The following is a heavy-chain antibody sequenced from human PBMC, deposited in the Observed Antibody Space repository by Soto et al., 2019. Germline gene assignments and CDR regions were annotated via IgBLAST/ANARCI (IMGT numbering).Heavy chain of an antibody. Sequence: ETLSLTCTVSGGSISSYYWSWIRQPPGKGLEWIGYIYYSGSTNYNPSLKSRVTISVDTSKNQFSLKLSSVTAADTAVYYCARLTKVSGMDVWGQGTTVTVSS. CDR2: IYYSGST. D-gene: IGHD3-10*01. CDR3: ARLTKVSGMDV. CDR1: GGSISSYY. J-gene: IGHJ6*02. V-gene: IGHV4-59*01.